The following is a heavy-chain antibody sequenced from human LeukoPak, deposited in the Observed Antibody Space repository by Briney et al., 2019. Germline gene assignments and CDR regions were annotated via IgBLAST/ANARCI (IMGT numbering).Heavy chain of an antibody. CDR2: ISYDGSNK. D-gene: IGHD6-13*01. CDR3: ARLGGGHSSSWYDAFDI. Sequence: GGSLRLSCAASGFTFSSYAMSWVRQAPGKGLEWVAVISYDGSNKYYADSVKGRFTISRDNAKNSLYLQMNSLRPEDTAVYYCARLGGGHSSSWYDAFDIWGQGTMVTVSS. J-gene: IGHJ3*02. CDR1: GFTFSSYA. V-gene: IGHV3-30-3*01.